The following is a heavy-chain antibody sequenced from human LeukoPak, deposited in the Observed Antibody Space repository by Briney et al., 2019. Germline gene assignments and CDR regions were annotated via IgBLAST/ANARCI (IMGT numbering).Heavy chain of an antibody. CDR2: IYYSGST. D-gene: IGHD5-24*01. CDR1: GGSVSSDFFY. V-gene: IGHV4-61*01. J-gene: IGHJ5*02. Sequence: SETLSLTCTVSGGSVSSDFFYWSWIRQPPGKGLEWIGYIYYSGSTNYNPSLKSRVTISVDTSKNQFSLKLSSVTAADTAVYYCAREAEMATITWAWFDPWGQGTLVTVSS. CDR3: AREAEMATITWAWFDP.